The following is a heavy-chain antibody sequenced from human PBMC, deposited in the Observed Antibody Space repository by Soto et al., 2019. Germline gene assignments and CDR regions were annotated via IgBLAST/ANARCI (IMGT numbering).Heavy chain of an antibody. J-gene: IGHJ5*02. V-gene: IGHV3-21*01. CDR2: ITSNSNDI. CDR3: TRSYNWYED. CDR1: GFSFSTYS. D-gene: IGHD2-15*01. Sequence: EVQLVESGGGLVKPGGSLRLSCAASGFSFSTYSMNWVRQAPGKGLEWLSSITSNSNDIYYADSVRGRFTISRDNAKNSLYLQMNSLRDEDTAVYFCTRSYNWYEDWGQGTLVTVSS.